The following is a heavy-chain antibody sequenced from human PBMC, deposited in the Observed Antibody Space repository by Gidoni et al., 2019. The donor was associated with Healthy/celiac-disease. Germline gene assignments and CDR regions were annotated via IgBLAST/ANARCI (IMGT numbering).Heavy chain of an antibody. CDR2: ISGSGGST. CDR1: GFTFSSYA. CDR3: AKPGDGSGSYPSMPWGY. D-gene: IGHD3-10*01. Sequence: EVQLLESGGGLVQPGGSLRLPCAASGFTFSSYAMSWVRQAPGKGLEWVSAISGSGGSTYYADSVKGRFTISRDNSKNTLYLQMNSLRAEDTAVYYCAKPGDGSGSYPSMPWGYWGQGTLVTVSS. J-gene: IGHJ4*02. V-gene: IGHV3-23*01.